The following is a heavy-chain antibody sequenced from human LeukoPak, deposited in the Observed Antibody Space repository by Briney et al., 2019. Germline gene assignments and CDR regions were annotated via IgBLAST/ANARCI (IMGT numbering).Heavy chain of an antibody. CDR2: IYYSGST. J-gene: IGHJ4*02. CDR1: GGSISSYY. D-gene: IGHD6-13*01. V-gene: IGHV4-59*12. Sequence: PSETLSLTCTVSGGSISSYYWSWIRQPPGKGLEWIGYIYYSGSTNYNPSLKSRVTISVDTSKNQFSLKLSSVTAADTAVYYCARYGYSSSFDYWGQGTLVTVSS. CDR3: ARYGYSSSFDY.